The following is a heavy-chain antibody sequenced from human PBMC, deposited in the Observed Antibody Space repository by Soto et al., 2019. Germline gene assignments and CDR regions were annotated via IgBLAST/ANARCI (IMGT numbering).Heavy chain of an antibody. Sequence: SETLSLPCTVSGDSISSSTYYWGGIRQPTGRRLEWRGCIYHTGTTYYNPSLKSRVPISVGTSKNQFSLKLSSVTATDPVVYWCATPSFTSSSMFDYWGQGTLVTVSS. CDR1: GDSISSSTYY. J-gene: IGHJ4*02. V-gene: IGHV4-39*01. CDR2: IYHTGTT. D-gene: IGHD6-6*01. CDR3: ATPSFTSSSMFDY.